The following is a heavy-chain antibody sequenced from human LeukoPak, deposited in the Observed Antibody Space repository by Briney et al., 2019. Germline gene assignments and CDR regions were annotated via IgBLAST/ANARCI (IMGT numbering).Heavy chain of an antibody. Sequence: SETLSLTCTVSGGSSSSSSYYWGWIRQPPGKGLEWIGSIYYSGSTYYSPSLKSRVTISVDTSKNQFSLKLSSVTAADTAVYYCARRYSSGMGYYYYYGMDVWGQGTTVTVSS. CDR3: ARRYSSGMGYYYYYGMDV. D-gene: IGHD6-19*01. J-gene: IGHJ6*02. V-gene: IGHV4-39*01. CDR1: GGSSSSSSYY. CDR2: IYYSGST.